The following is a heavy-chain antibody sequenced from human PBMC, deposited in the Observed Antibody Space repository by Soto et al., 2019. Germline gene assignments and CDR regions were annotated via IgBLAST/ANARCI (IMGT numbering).Heavy chain of an antibody. Sequence: ASVKVSCKASGYTFTGYYMHWVRRATGQGLEWMGWINPNSGGTNYAQKFQGWVTMTRDTSISTAYMELSRLRSDDTAVYYCAREGQFPSYDILTGIWAPSFDYWGQGTLVTVS. J-gene: IGHJ4*02. CDR2: INPNSGGT. D-gene: IGHD3-9*01. V-gene: IGHV1-2*04. CDR3: AREGQFPSYDILTGIWAPSFDY. CDR1: GYTFTGYY.